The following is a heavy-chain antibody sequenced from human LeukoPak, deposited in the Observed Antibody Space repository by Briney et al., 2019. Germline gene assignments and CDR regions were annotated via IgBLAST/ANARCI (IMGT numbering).Heavy chain of an antibody. V-gene: IGHV1-18*04. D-gene: IGHD6-13*01. Sequence: ASVKVSCKASGYTLTSYGISWVRQAPGQGFEWMGWISAYNGNTNYAQKLQGSVTMTTDTSTSTAYMELRSLRSDDTAVYYCARDRGVAVAGRPIDYWGQGTLVTVSS. CDR1: GYTLTSYG. CDR2: ISAYNGNT. J-gene: IGHJ4*02. CDR3: ARDRGVAVAGRPIDY.